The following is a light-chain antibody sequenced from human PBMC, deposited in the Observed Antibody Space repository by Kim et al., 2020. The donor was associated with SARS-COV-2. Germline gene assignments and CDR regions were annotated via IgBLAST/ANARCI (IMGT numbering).Light chain of an antibody. J-gene: IGLJ1*01. V-gene: IGLV1-40*01. CDR3: QSYDSSLSAFYV. Sequence: VTTPGTEGGSNEGAGLEVRWHQQLPGKAPKLLICGNSERPSGVPERFSGSKSGTSASLAITGLQAEDEADYYCQSYDSSLSAFYVFGTGTKVTVL. CDR1: GSNEGAGLE. CDR2: GNS.